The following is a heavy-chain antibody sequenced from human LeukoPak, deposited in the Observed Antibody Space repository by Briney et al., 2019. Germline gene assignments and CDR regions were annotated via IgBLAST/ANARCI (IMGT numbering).Heavy chain of an antibody. D-gene: IGHD3-22*01. CDR3: ARLAAYYDSSGYSYYFDY. CDR2: IYYSGNT. Sequence: SETLSLTCTVSGGSISSSSYYWGWIRQPPGKGLEWLGSIYYSGNTYDNPSLKSRVTMSVDTSKNQFSLKLSSVTAAGTAVYYCARLAAYYDSSGYSYYFDYWGQGTLVTVSS. CDR1: GGSISSSSYY. J-gene: IGHJ4*02. V-gene: IGHV4-39*01.